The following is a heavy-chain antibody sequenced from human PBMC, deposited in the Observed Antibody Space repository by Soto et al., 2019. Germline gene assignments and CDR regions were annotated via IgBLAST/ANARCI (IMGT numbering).Heavy chain of an antibody. Sequence: PAWSIRLSCAAPGFTFSSYGMHWVRQAPGKGLEWVAVIWYDGSNKYYADSVKGRFTISRDNSKNTLYLQMNSLRAEDTAVYYCASDRMGYCSGGRCSVYNWFDPWGQGTLVTVSS. CDR3: ASDRMGYCSGGRCSVYNWFDP. J-gene: IGHJ5*02. CDR2: IWYDGSNK. V-gene: IGHV3-33*01. D-gene: IGHD2-15*01. CDR1: GFTFSSYG.